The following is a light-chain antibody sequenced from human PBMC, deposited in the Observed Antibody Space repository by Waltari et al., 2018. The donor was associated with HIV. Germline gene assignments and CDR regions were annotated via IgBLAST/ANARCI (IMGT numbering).Light chain of an antibody. CDR2: EVI. J-gene: IGLJ3*02. CDR1: SSDGGGYAS. CDR3: CSYAGTYTYVL. Sequence: QSALTQPRSVSGSPGQSVTISCTGTSSDGGGYASVSWYLQHPGKVPKLIIYEVIKRPSGVPDRFSGSKSGNTASLTISGLQTEDEADYFCCSYAGTYTYVLFGGGTKLTVL. V-gene: IGLV2-11*01.